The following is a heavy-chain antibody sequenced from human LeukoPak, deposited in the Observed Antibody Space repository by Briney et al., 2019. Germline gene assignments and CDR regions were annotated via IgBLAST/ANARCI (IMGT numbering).Heavy chain of an antibody. V-gene: IGHV1-2*06. J-gene: IGHJ4*02. CDR3: ASLVPAAPLWADY. D-gene: IGHD2-2*01. CDR2: INPNSGGT. Sequence: ASVKVSCKASGYTFTGYYMHWVRQAPGQGLEWMGRINPNSGGTNYAQKFQGRVTMTRDTSISTAYMELSRLRSDDTAVYYCASLVPAAPLWADYWGQGTLVTVSS. CDR1: GYTFTGYY.